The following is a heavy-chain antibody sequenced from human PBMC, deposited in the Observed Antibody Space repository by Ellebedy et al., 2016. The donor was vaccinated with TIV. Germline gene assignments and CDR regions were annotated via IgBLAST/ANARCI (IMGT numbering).Heavy chain of an antibody. Sequence: GGSLKISXAASGFTFSSYSMNWVRQAPGKGLEWVSYISSSSSTIYYADSVKGRFTISRDNAKNSLYLQMNSLRAEDTAVYYCARAPRGTVTTWIDYWGQGTLVTVSS. J-gene: IGHJ4*02. CDR3: ARAPRGTVTTWIDY. V-gene: IGHV3-48*01. D-gene: IGHD4-17*01. CDR1: GFTFSSYS. CDR2: ISSSSSTI.